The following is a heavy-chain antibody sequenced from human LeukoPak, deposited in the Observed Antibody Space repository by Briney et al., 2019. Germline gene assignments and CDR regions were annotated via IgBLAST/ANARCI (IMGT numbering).Heavy chain of an antibody. J-gene: IGHJ4*02. D-gene: IGHD5-18*01. CDR3: AKSSYSIFDY. CDR2: IYYSGST. V-gene: IGHV4-59*01. CDR1: GGSISSYY. Sequence: SETLSLTCTVSGGSISSYYWSWIRQPPGKGLEWIGYIYYSGSTNYNPSLKSRVTISVDTSKNQFSLKLTSVTAADTAVYYCAKSSYSIFDYWGQGTLVTVSS.